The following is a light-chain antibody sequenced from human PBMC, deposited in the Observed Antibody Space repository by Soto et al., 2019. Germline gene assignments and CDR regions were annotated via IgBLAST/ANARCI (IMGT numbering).Light chain of an antibody. CDR2: GAS. V-gene: IGKV3-20*01. CDR3: QQYGNSLTWT. CDR1: QGISSY. Sequence: EVVLTQSPGTMSLSPAERATLSCRASQGISSYLAWYQKKPGQAPRLLIYGASSRASGIPDRFSGSGSGTDFTLTISRLEPEDFAVYYCQQYGNSLTWTFGQGTKVDIK. J-gene: IGKJ1*01.